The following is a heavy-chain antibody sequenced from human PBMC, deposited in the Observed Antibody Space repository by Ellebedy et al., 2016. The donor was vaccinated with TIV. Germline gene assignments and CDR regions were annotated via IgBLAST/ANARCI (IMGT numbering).Heavy chain of an antibody. V-gene: IGHV4-30-2*01. J-gene: IGHJ2*01. D-gene: IGHD4-17*01. CDR1: GGSISSASYS. CDR2: IYHTGST. CDR3: AGDKTVTNLTPGYFDL. Sequence: LRLSCGVSGGSISSASYSWSWIRQPPGKGLEWIGYIYHTGSTYYNPSLKSRVTISVDRSKNQFSLKLTSVTAADTAVYYCAGDKTVTNLTPGYFDLWGRGTPVTVSS.